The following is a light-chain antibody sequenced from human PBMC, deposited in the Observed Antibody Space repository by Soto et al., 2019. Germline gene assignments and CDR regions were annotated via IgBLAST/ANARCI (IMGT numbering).Light chain of an antibody. CDR2: AAF. V-gene: IGKV1-39*01. Sequence: DIQMTQSPSPLSASVGDRVSITRRASQSISNYLNWYQQKPGKAPKLLIYAAFSLQSGVPSRFSGSGSGTDFTLTISSLQPEDFATYYCQQSYSTLYTFGQGTKLEI. CDR3: QQSYSTLYT. J-gene: IGKJ2*01. CDR1: QSISNY.